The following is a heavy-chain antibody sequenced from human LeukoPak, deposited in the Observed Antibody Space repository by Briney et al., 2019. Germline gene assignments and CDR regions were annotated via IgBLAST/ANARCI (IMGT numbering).Heavy chain of an antibody. J-gene: IGHJ4*02. D-gene: IGHD3-10*01. Sequence: ASVKVSCKASGYTFTGYYMHWVRQAPGQGLEWMGWINPNSGGTNYAQKFQGRVTMTRDTSISTAYMELSRLRSDDTAVYYCARDRAYYGSGSGDYWGQGTLVTVSS. CDR1: GYTFTGYY. CDR2: INPNSGGT. CDR3: ARDRAYYGSGSGDY. V-gene: IGHV1-2*02.